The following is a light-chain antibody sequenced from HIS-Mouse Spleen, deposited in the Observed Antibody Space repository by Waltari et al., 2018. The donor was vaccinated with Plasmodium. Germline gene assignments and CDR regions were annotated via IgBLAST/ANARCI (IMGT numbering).Light chain of an antibody. Sequence: EIVMTQSPATLSVSPGERATLSCRASQSVSSNLAWYQQKPGQAPRLLIYGASTRATGNPARFIGSGSGTEFTLTISSLQSGDFAVYYCQQYMNWPLTFGGGTKVEIK. CDR1: QSVSSN. CDR2: GAS. CDR3: QQYMNWPLT. V-gene: IGKV3-15*01. J-gene: IGKJ4*01.